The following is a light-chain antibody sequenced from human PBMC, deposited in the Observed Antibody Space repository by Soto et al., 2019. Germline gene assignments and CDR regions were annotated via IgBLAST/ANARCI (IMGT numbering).Light chain of an antibody. CDR1: QGVGRY. V-gene: IGKV3-11*01. Sequence: IVLTQSPATLSLSPGERATLSCRASQGVGRYLTWYQQKPGQAPRLLIYDASNRATGIPARFSGSGSGTDFTLTISSLEPEDFAVYFCQQRSKWPLTFGGGTKVEIK. J-gene: IGKJ4*01. CDR3: QQRSKWPLT. CDR2: DAS.